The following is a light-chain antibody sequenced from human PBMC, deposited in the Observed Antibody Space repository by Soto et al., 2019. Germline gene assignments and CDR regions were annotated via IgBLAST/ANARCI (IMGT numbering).Light chain of an antibody. V-gene: IGLV2-8*01. CDR3: SSYAGSNNLDV. Sequence: SVLTQPPSPSGSPGQSVTISCTGTSSDFGGYNYVSWYQQHPGKAPKLMIYEVSKRPSGVPDRFSGSKSGNTASLTVSGLQAEDEADYYCSSYAGSNNLDVFGTGTKVTVL. J-gene: IGLJ1*01. CDR1: SSDFGGYNY. CDR2: EVS.